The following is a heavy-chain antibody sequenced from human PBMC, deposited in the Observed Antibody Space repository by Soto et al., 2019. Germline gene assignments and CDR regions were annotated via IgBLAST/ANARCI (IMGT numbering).Heavy chain of an antibody. CDR3: ARGREWYYDFWSGYHYDY. CDR1: GYTFTSYY. Sequence: ASVKVSCKASGYTFTSYYMHWVRQAPGQGLEWMGIINPSGGSTSYAQKFQGRVTMTRDTSTSTVYMELSSLRSEDTAVYYCARGREWYYDFWSGYHYDYWGQGTLVTVSS. J-gene: IGHJ4*02. D-gene: IGHD3-3*01. V-gene: IGHV1-46*01. CDR2: INPSGGST.